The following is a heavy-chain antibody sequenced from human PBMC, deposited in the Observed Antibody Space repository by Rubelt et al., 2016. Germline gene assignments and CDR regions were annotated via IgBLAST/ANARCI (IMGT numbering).Heavy chain of an antibody. J-gene: IGHJ4*02. CDR2: ISSSSTNV. Sequence: ESVSSISSSSTNVHFADSVKGRFSISRDNAKDSLYLQMNSLGDEDSAVYYCASRTRDYGSEGAYNYWGQGTLVTVSS. V-gene: IGHV3-21*04. D-gene: IGHD3-10*01. CDR3: ASRTRDYGSEGAYNY.